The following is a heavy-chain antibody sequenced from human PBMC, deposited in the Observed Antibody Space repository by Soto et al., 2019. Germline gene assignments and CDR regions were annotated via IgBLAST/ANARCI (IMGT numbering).Heavy chain of an antibody. D-gene: IGHD5-12*01. CDR1: GYTFTSYG. CDR2: ISAYNGNT. V-gene: IGHV1-18*01. J-gene: IGHJ5*02. CDR3: ARDSPNNSGYDLSRWFDP. Sequence: ASVKVSCKASGYTFTSYGISWVRQAPGQGLEWMGWISAYNGNTNYAQKLQGRVTMTTDTSTSTVYMEPRSLRSDDTAVYYCARDSPNNSGYDLSRWFDPWGQGTLVTVSS.